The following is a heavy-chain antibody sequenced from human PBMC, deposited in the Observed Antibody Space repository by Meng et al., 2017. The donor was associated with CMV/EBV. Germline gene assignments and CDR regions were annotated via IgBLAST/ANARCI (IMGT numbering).Heavy chain of an antibody. D-gene: IGHD5-12*01. Sequence: GESLKISCAASGFTFSSYSMNWVRQAPGQGLEWVSSISSSSYTYYADSVKGRFTISRDNAKNSLYLQMNSLRAEDPAVYYCARVKDIVATIDYWGQGTLVTVSS. CDR3: ARVKDIVATIDY. J-gene: IGHJ4*02. CDR2: ISSSSYT. CDR1: GFTFSSYS. V-gene: IGHV3-21*01.